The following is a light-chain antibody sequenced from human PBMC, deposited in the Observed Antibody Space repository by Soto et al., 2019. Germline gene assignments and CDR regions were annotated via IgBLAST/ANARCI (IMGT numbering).Light chain of an antibody. V-gene: IGLV2-8*01. J-gene: IGLJ1*01. CDR1: SSDVGGYDY. CDR2: EVT. CDR3: SSYTGGNPSYV. Sequence: SALTQPPSASGSPGQSVTISCTGTSSDVGGYDYVSWYQQHPGKAPKLMIYEVTIRPSGVSDRFSGSKSGNTASLTVPGLQAEDEADYYCSSYTGGNPSYVFGTGTKVTVL.